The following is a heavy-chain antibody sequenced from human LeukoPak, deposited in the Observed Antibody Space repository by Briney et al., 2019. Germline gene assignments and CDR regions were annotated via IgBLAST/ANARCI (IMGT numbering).Heavy chain of an antibody. Sequence: ASVKVSCKASGFTFTSYGISWVRQAPGQGLEWMGWINGYNGNANYAQKLQGRVTTTTDTSTSIAYMELRSLRSDDTAVYYCARGTGIAVYDAFDIWGQGTMVTVSS. J-gene: IGHJ3*02. CDR3: ARGTGIAVYDAFDI. CDR1: GFTFTSYG. CDR2: INGYNGNA. V-gene: IGHV1-18*01. D-gene: IGHD6-19*01.